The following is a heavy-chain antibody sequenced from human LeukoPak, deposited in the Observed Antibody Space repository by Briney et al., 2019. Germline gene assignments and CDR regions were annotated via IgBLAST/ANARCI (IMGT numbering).Heavy chain of an antibody. D-gene: IGHD3-10*01. Sequence: PGRSLRLSCAASGFTFDDYAMHWVRQVPGKGLEWVSGISWNSGSIGYADSVKGRFTISRDNAKNSLYLQMNSLRAEDTALYYCAKDGIYGSGSYNFDYWGQGTLVTVSS. CDR1: GFTFDDYA. V-gene: IGHV3-9*01. CDR3: AKDGIYGSGSYNFDY. J-gene: IGHJ4*02. CDR2: ISWNSGSI.